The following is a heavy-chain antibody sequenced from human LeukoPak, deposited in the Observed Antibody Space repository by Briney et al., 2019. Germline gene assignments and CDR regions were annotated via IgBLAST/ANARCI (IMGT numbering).Heavy chain of an antibody. CDR3: TTDRNDILTGYSHAFDI. J-gene: IGHJ3*02. D-gene: IGHD3-9*01. CDR2: IKSKTDGGTT. CDR1: GFTFSNAW. V-gene: IGHV3-15*01. Sequence: GGSLRLSCVASGFTFSNAWMSWVRQAPGKGLEWVGRIKSKTDGGTTDYAAPVKGRFTISRDDSKNTLYLQMNSLKTEDTAVYYCTTDRNDILTGYSHAFDIWGQGTMVTVSS.